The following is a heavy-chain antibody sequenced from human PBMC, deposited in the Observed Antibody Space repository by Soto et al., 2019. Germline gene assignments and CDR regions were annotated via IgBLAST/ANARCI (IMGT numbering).Heavy chain of an antibody. CDR3: ATPYYFNH. CDR1: GFMFRAYT. V-gene: IGHV3-21*06. Sequence: PGGSLRLSCAASGFMFRAYTMNWVRQAPGKGLEWLSSISDDSSYIDYADSLRGRFTVSRDNARNSLYLQIDSLGVEDTAVYYCATPYYFNHWGPGTLVTVSS. J-gene: IGHJ1*01. D-gene: IGHD3-16*01. CDR2: ISDDSSYI.